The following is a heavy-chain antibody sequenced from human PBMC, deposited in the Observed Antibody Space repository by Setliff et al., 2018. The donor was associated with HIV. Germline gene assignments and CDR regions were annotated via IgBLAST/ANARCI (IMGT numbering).Heavy chain of an antibody. J-gene: IGHJ3*02. Sequence: GESLKISCVASGFTFNSYWMYWVRQAPGKGLVCVSRVNNDGTDTIYADSVKGRFTISRDNAKSTVYLQMGSLSADDTAVYYCARGGFNHAFDTWGQGTMVTVSS. V-gene: IGHV3-74*01. CDR2: VNNDGTDT. D-gene: IGHD2-15*01. CDR1: GFTFNSYW. CDR3: ARGGFNHAFDT.